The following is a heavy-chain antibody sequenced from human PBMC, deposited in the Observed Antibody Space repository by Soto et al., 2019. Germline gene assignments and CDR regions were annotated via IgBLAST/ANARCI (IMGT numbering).Heavy chain of an antibody. V-gene: IGHV1-2*04. D-gene: IGHD6-13*01. CDR3: ARDRLGSSWYNLNYYYYYMDV. J-gene: IGHJ6*03. CDR1: GYTFTGYY. Sequence: QVQLVQSGAEVKKPGASVKVSCKASGYTFTGYYMHWVRQAPGQGLEWMGWINPNSGGTNYAQKFQGWVTMTRDTSISTAYMELSRLRSDDTAVYYCARDRLGSSWYNLNYYYYYMDVWGKGTTVTVSS. CDR2: INPNSGGT.